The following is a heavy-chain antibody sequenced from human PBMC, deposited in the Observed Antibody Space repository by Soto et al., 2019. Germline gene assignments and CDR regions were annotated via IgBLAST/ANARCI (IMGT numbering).Heavy chain of an antibody. CDR1: EFSFSSYE. CDR3: ARVDDMVVQPAAT. J-gene: IGHJ5*02. D-gene: IGHD2-2*01. V-gene: IGHV3-48*03. CDR2: ISSSGSTI. Sequence: PGGCMRLSCAASEFSFSSYEMNWVCQAPGKGLEWVSYISSSGSTIYYADSVKGRFTISRDNAKNSLYLQMNSLRAEDMAVYYCARVDDMVVQPAATWGQGTLVTVTS.